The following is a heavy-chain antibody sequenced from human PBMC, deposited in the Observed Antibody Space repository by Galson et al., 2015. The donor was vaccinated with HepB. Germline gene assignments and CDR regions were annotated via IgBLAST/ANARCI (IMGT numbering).Heavy chain of an antibody. CDR2: ISYDGNTD. Sequence: SLRLSCAASGFTFSTYIMHWFRQAPGKGLEWVAAISYDGNTDYYADSLKGRLTISRDNSKNTLYLEVSSLRAEDTAVYYCARGERTYYYDSCGLWGQGTLVTVSS. V-gene: IGHV3-30*04. J-gene: IGHJ4*02. D-gene: IGHD3-22*01. CDR3: ARGERTYYYDSCGL. CDR1: GFTFSTYI.